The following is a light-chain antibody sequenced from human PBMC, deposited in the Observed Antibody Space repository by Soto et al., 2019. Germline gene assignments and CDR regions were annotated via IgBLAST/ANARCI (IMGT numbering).Light chain of an antibody. CDR3: QQLNSYLFT. J-gene: IGKJ3*01. CDR1: QGISSY. V-gene: IGKV1-9*01. CDR2: AAS. Sequence: DIQLTQSPSFLSASVGDRVPITCRASQGISSYLAWYQQKPGKAPKLLIYAASTLQSGVPSRFSGSGSGTEFTLTISSLQPEDFATDYCQQLNSYLFTFGPGTKVDIK.